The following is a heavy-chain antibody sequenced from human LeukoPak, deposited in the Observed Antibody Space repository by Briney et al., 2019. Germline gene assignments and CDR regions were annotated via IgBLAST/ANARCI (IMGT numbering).Heavy chain of an antibody. CDR3: AKDNGDYYGSGLYNWFDP. V-gene: IGHV3-7*01. CDR2: INADGSGN. J-gene: IGHJ5*02. CDR1: GFTFSRHW. Sequence: GSLRLSCAVSGFTFSRHWMTWVRQAPGKGLEWLANINADGSGNYYVASVKGRFTISRENAKNSLYLQMNSLRAGDTAVYYCAKDNGDYYGSGLYNWFDPWGQGTLVTVSS. D-gene: IGHD3-10*01.